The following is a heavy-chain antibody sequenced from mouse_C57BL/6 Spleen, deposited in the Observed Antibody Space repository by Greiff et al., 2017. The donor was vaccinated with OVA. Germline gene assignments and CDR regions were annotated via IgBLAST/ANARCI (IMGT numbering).Heavy chain of an antibody. CDR3: ARGPYQGYFDY. J-gene: IGHJ2*01. CDR2: ISNGGGST. Sequence: DVHLVESGGGLVQPGGSLKLSCAASGFTFSDYYMYWVRQTPEKRLEWVAYISNGGGSTYYPDTVKGRFTISRDNAKNTLYLQMSRLKSEDTAMYYCARGPYQGYFDYWGQGTTLTVSS. CDR1: GFTFSDYY. V-gene: IGHV5-12*01.